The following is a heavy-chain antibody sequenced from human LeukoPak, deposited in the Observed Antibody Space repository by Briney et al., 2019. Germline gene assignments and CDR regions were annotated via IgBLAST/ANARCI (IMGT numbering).Heavy chain of an antibody. CDR3: AKRDVAVAVFDY. V-gene: IGHV3-33*06. D-gene: IGHD6-19*01. CDR1: GFTFSSYG. J-gene: IGHJ4*02. CDR2: IWYDGSNK. Sequence: PGRSLRLSCAASGFTFSSYGMHWVRQAPGKGLEWVAVIWYDGSNKYYADSVKGRFTISRDNSKNTLYLQMNSLRAEDTAVYYCAKRDVAVAVFDYWGQGTLVTVSS.